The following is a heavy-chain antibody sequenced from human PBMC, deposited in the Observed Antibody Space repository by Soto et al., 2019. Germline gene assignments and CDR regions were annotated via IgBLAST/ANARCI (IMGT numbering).Heavy chain of an antibody. D-gene: IGHD3-10*01. CDR2: MNPGSGNT. CDR1: GYTFTNHE. V-gene: IGHV1-8*01. Sequence: QVQLVQSGAEVKKPGASVKVSCKASGYTFTNHEINWVRQATGQGLEWMGWMNPGSGNTGYAHKFQGRVTMTRNISISTAYMELSRLGSDDTAIYYCARMAASGSLNWFDPWGQGTLVTVSS. CDR3: ARMAASGSLNWFDP. J-gene: IGHJ5*02.